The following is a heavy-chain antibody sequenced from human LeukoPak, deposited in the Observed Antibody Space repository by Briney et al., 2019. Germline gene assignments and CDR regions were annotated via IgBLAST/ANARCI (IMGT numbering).Heavy chain of an antibody. V-gene: IGHV1-8*01. J-gene: IGHJ3*02. CDR1: GYTFSTYD. CDR2: MNPNSGNT. CDR3: ASRVSDYGSGSFESDAFDI. D-gene: IGHD3-10*01. Sequence: ASVKVSCKASGYTFSTYDINWVRQATGQGLEWMGWMNPNSGNTGYAQKLQGRVTMTTDTSTSTAYMELRSLRSDDTAVYYCASRVSDYGSGSFESDAFDIWGQGTMVTVSS.